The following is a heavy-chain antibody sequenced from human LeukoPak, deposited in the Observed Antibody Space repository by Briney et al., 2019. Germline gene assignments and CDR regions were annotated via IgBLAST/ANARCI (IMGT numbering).Heavy chain of an antibody. CDR2: ISVSGDTT. V-gene: IGHV3-23*01. J-gene: IGHJ4*02. D-gene: IGHD2-2*01. Sequence: GGSLRLSCAASGFTFSTYAMSRVRQAPGKWLEWVSFISVSGDTTYYADSVKGRFTISRDNSKNTLYLQMNSLRAEDTAVYYCAKTFCSSPSCYSPDYWGQGTLVTVSS. CDR3: AKTFCSSPSCYSPDY. CDR1: GFTFSTYA.